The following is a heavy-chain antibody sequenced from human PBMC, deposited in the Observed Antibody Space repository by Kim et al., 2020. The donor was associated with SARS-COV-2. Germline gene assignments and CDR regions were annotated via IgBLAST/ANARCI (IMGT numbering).Heavy chain of an antibody. D-gene: IGHD6-19*01. CDR3: ATLSSAWYFDY. V-gene: IGHV4-39*01. Sequence: TYYNSSLPSRVTIAVDTTKNQFSLRLNSVTAADTAVYYCATLSSAWYFDYWGQGTLVTVSS. J-gene: IGHJ4*02. CDR2: T.